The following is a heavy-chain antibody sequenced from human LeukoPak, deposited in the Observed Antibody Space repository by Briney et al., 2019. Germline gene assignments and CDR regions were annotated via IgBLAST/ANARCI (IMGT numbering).Heavy chain of an antibody. J-gene: IGHJ3*02. D-gene: IGHD2-2*01. CDR3: ARHEDIVVVPAAVDAFDI. Sequence: PGGSLRLSCAASGFTFSSYAMHWVRQAPGKGLKWVAVISYDGSNKYYADSVKGRLTISRDNSKNTLYLQMNSLRAEDTAVYYCARHEDIVVVPAAVDAFDIWGQGTMVTVSS. CDR1: GFTFSSYA. CDR2: ISYDGSNK. V-gene: IGHV3-30-3*01.